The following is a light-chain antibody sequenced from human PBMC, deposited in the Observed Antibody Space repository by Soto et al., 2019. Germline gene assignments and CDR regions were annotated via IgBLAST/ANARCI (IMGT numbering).Light chain of an antibody. Sequence: DIVMTQSPLSLPVTPGEPASISCRSSQSLLHSNGYNYLDWYLQKPGHSPQLLVYLGSNRAPGVPDRFSGSGSGTAFTRKISRVEAEDVGVYYCFQALRTPLTAGGGTNVEIK. J-gene: IGKJ4*01. V-gene: IGKV2-28*01. CDR2: LGS. CDR3: FQALRTPLT. CDR1: QSLLHSNGYNY.